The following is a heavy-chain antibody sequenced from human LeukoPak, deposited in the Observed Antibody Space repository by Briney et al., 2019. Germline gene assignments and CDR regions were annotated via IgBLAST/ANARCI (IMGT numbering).Heavy chain of an antibody. CDR2: IYPGDSDT. CDR3: ARQGYSSSSALPNWFDP. Sequence: GESLQISCKGSGYTFTTYWIGWVRQMPGKGLEWMGIIYPGDSDTRYSPSFQGQVTISADKSISTAYLQWSSLKASDTAMYYCARQGYSSSSALPNWFDPWGQRTLVTVSS. J-gene: IGHJ5*02. V-gene: IGHV5-51*01. CDR1: GYTFTTYW. D-gene: IGHD6-6*01.